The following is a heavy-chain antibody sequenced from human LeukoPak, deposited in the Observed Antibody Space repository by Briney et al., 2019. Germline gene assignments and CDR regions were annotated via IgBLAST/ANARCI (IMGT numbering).Heavy chain of an antibody. CDR2: INPNSGGT. Sequence: ASVKLSCKASGYTFTGYYMHWVRQAPGQGLEWMGWINPNSGGTNYAQKFQGRVTMTRDTSISTAYMELSRLRSDDTAVYYCARDYDFWSGYLFFDYWGQGTLVTVSS. J-gene: IGHJ4*02. CDR1: GYTFTGYY. D-gene: IGHD3-3*01. V-gene: IGHV1-2*02. CDR3: ARDYDFWSGYLFFDY.